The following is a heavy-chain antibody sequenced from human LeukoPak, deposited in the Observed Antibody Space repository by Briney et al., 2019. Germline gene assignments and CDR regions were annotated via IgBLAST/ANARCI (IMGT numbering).Heavy chain of an antibody. J-gene: IGHJ4*02. D-gene: IGHD3-3*01. CDR1: GGSISSGSYY. CDR3: ARVSFWSGYRDY. V-gene: IGHV4-61*02. CDR2: IYTSGST. Sequence: PSQTLSLTCTVSGGSISSGSYYWSWIRQPAGKGLEWIGRIYTSGSTNYNPSPKSRVTISVDTSKNQFSLKLSSVTAADTAVYYCARVSFWSGYRDYWGQGTLVTVSS.